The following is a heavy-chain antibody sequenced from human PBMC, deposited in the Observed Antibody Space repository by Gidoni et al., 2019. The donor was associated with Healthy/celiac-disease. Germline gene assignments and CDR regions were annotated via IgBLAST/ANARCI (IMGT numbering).Heavy chain of an antibody. CDR2: INPSGGST. CDR1: GYTFTSYY. CDR3: AHSSWFGEFLYFDY. Sequence: QVQLVQSGAEVKKPGASVKVSCKASGYTFTSYYMHWVRQAPGQGLEWMGIINPSGGSTIYAQKFQGRVTMTRDTSTSTVYMELSSLRSEYTAVYYCAHSSWFGEFLYFDYWGQGTLVTVSS. D-gene: IGHD3-10*01. J-gene: IGHJ4*02. V-gene: IGHV1-46*01.